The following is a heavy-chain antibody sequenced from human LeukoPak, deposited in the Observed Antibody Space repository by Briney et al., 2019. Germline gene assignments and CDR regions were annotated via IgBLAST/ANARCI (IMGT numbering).Heavy chain of an antibody. CDR3: ARLRLYCSGGSCYSPYWYFDL. Sequence: ASVKVSCKASGGIFSSYSISWVRQAPGQGLEWMGGIIPIFGTANYAQRFQGRVTITADESTSTAYMELRSLRSDDTAVYYCARLRLYCSGGSCYSPYWYFDLWGRGTLVTVSS. CDR1: GGIFSSYS. D-gene: IGHD2-15*01. CDR2: IIPIFGTA. J-gene: IGHJ2*01. V-gene: IGHV1-69*01.